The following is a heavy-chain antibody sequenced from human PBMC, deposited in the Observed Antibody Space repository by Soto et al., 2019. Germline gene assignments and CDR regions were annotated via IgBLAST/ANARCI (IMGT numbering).Heavy chain of an antibody. CDR3: ASRYVGTNYYYYGMDV. Sequence: PSETLSLNCTVSGGSICSYYWSWIRQPPGKGLEWIGYIYYSGSTNYNPSLKSRVTISVDTSKNQFSLKLSSVTAADTAVYYCASRYVGTNYYYYGMDVWGQGTTVTVSS. D-gene: IGHD7-27*01. CDR2: IYYSGST. CDR1: GGSICSYY. J-gene: IGHJ6*02. V-gene: IGHV4-59*01.